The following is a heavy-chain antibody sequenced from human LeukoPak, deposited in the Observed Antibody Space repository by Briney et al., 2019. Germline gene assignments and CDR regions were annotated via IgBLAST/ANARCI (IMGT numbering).Heavy chain of an antibody. Sequence: PGGSLRLSCAASGFTFSSYAMSWVRQAPGKGLEWVSSISSSSSYIYYADSVKGRFTISRDNAKNSLYLQMNSLRAEDTAVYYCARVVDTAMANYGMDVWGKGTTVTVSS. CDR1: GFTFSSYA. V-gene: IGHV3-21*01. J-gene: IGHJ6*04. D-gene: IGHD5-18*01. CDR2: ISSSSSYI. CDR3: ARVVDTAMANYGMDV.